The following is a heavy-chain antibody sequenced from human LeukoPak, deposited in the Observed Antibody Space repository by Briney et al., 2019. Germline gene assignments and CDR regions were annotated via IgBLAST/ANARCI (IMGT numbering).Heavy chain of an antibody. J-gene: IGHJ6*03. V-gene: IGHV3-49*04. D-gene: IGHD6-25*01. Sequence: GGSLRLSCTASGFTFGDYAMSWVRQAPGKGLEWVGFIRSKAYGGTTEYAASVKGRFTISRDDSKSIAYLQMNSLKTEDTAVSYCTRDQRGAYYYYMDVWGKGTTVTVSS. CDR3: TRDQRGAYYYYMDV. CDR1: GFTFGDYA. CDR2: IRSKAYGGTT.